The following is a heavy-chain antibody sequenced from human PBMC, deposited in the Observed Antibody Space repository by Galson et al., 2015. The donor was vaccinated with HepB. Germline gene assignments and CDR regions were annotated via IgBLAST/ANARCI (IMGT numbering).Heavy chain of an antibody. CDR1: GDIFSNFA. D-gene: IGHD3-16*01. Sequence: SCKASGDIFSNFAISWVRQAPGQGLEWMGWINTQTGKPTYARGFTGRFVFSLDKYVSTAYLQISSLKAEDTAVYYCAKDWGDSFDIWGQGTVVTVSS. V-gene: IGHV7-4-1*02. CDR2: INTQTGKP. CDR3: AKDWGDSFDI. J-gene: IGHJ3*02.